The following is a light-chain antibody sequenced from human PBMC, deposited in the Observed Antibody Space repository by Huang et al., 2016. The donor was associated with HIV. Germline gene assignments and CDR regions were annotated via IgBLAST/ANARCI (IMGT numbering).Light chain of an antibody. CDR2: GAS. J-gene: IGKJ1*01. Sequence: EIVMTQSPATLSVSPGERATLSCRASQSVSSNLAWYQQKPGQSPRLLISGASTRATGIPARFSGSESGTEFTLTINSLQSEDFAVYYCQQYNNWPWTFGQGTKVEIK. CDR3: QQYNNWPWT. CDR1: QSVSSN. V-gene: IGKV3-15*01.